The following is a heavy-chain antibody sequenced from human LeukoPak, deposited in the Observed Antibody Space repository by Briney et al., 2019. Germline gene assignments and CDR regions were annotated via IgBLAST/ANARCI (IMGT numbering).Heavy chain of an antibody. J-gene: IGHJ5*02. D-gene: IGHD6-13*01. CDR1: GGSFSGYY. V-gene: IGHV4-34*01. CDR3: ARPRYSSSWSVWFDP. Sequence: PSETLSLTCAVYGGSFSGYYWSWIRQPPGKGLEWIGEINHSGSTYYNPSLKSRVTISVDTSKNQFSLKLSSVTAADTAVYYCARPRYSSSWSVWFDPWGQGTLVTVSS. CDR2: INHSGST.